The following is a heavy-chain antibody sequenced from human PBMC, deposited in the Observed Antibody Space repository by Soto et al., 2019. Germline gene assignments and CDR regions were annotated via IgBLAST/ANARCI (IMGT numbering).Heavy chain of an antibody. CDR3: ASQKLGDYFGGRYFPLAY. CDR1: GGSISSYY. V-gene: IGHV4-59*08. D-gene: IGHD3-16*01. CDR2: IYYSGST. J-gene: IGHJ1*01. Sequence: SETLSLTCTVSGGSISSYYWSWIRQPPGKGLEWIGYIYYSGSTNYNPSLKSRVTISVDTSKNQFSLKLSSVTAADTAVYYCASQKLGDYFGGRYFPLAYRGQGTL.